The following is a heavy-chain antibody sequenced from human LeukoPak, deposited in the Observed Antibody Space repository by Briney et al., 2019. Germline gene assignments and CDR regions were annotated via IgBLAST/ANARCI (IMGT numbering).Heavy chain of an antibody. CDR3: ARGDDYKSTLFDY. CDR1: GGSISSYY. CDR2: ISYSGTT. J-gene: IGHJ4*02. V-gene: IGHV4-59*01. Sequence: PSETLSFTCTVSGGSISSYYWNWIRQPPGKGLEWIGYISYSGTTNYNPSLNSRVTISVDTSKTQFSLKLTSATAADTAVYYCARGDDYKSTLFDYWGQGTLVSVSS. D-gene: IGHD5-12*01.